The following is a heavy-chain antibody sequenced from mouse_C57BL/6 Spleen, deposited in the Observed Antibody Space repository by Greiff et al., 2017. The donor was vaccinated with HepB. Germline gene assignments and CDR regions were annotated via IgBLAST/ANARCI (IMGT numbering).Heavy chain of an antibody. J-gene: IGHJ3*01. Sequence: QVQLQQSGAELVRPGASVKLSFKASGYTFTDYYINWVKQRPCQGLAWIARIYPGSGNTYYNEKFKGKATLTAEKSSSTAYMQLSSLTSEDSAVYFCARGDYGYPFAYWGQGTLGTVSA. CDR3: ARGDYGYPFAY. CDR2: IYPGSGNT. D-gene: IGHD1-2*01. CDR1: GYTFTDYY. V-gene: IGHV1-76*01.